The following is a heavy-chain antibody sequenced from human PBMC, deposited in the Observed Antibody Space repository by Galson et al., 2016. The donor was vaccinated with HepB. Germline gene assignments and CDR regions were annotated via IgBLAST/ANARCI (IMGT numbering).Heavy chain of an antibody. V-gene: IGHV3-30*18. CDR3: AKGAWRQPLDY. CDR1: GLTFNNYG. D-gene: IGHD5-24*01. Sequence: SLRLSCAASGLTFNNYGMHWVRQAPGKGLECVAVISFDGSKEFYADSVKGRFTISRDNSNNTLYLQMNSLRVEDTAVYYCAKGAWRQPLDYWGQGTLVTVSS. CDR2: ISFDGSKE. J-gene: IGHJ4*02.